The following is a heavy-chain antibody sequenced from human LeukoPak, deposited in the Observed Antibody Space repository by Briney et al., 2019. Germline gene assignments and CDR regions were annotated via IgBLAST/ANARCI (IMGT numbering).Heavy chain of an antibody. D-gene: IGHD1-26*01. CDR3: ARGGDSGSYLDY. CDR2: INHSGRT. V-gene: IGHV4-34*01. J-gene: IGHJ4*02. CDR1: GGSFSGHY. Sequence: SETLSLTCAVYGGSFSGHYWSWIRQPPGKGLEWIGEINHSGRTNYNPSLKSRVTISVDTSKNQFSLKLSSVTAADTAVYYCARGGDSGSYLDYWGQGTLVTVSS.